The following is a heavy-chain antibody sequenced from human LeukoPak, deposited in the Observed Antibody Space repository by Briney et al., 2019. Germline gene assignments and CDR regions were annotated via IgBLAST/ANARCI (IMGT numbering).Heavy chain of an antibody. D-gene: IGHD3-3*01. V-gene: IGHV4-59*12. CDR3: ARAAIFGVVHDAFDI. CDR2: IYYSGST. Sequence: PSETLSLTCTVSGGSISSYYWSWIRQPPGKGLEWIGYIYYSGSTNYNPSLKSRVTLSMDTSRYQFSLKLTSVTAADTAVYYCARAAIFGVVHDAFDIWGQGTMVTVSS. CDR1: GGSISSYY. J-gene: IGHJ3*02.